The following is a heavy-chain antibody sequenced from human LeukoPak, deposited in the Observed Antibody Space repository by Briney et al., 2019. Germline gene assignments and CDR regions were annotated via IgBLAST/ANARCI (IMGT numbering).Heavy chain of an antibody. CDR2: ISGTGGST. J-gene: IGHJ4*02. CDR3: AKNPLVTATQVYFDY. V-gene: IGHV3-23*01. Sequence: GGSLRLSCAASGFAFSSYGMSWVRQAPGKGLEEWVSTISGTGGSTYYADSVKGRFAISRDNSKNTLYLQMNSLRAEDTAVYYCAKNPLVTATQVYFDYWGQGTLVTVSS. D-gene: IGHD2-21*02. CDR1: GFAFSSYG.